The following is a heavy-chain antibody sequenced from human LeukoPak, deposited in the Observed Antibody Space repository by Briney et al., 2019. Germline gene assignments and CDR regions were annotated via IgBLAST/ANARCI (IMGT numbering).Heavy chain of an antibody. CDR2: ISYDGSNK. CDR1: GFTFSSYA. J-gene: IGHJ4*02. D-gene: IGHD6-13*01. CDR3: ARGSSSWYDDY. Sequence: GGSLSLSCAASGFTFSSYAMHWVRQAPGKGLEWVAVISYDGSNKYYADSVKGRFTISRDNSKNTLYLQMNSLRAEDTAVYYCARGSSSWYDDYWGQGTLVTVSS. V-gene: IGHV3-30-3*01.